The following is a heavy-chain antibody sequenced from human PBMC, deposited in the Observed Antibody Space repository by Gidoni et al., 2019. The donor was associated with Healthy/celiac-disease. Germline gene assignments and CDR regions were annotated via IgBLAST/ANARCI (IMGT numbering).Heavy chain of an antibody. CDR1: GSTFTSYG. V-gene: IGHV1-18*01. CDR2: ISAYNGDP. Sequence: QVQLVQSGAEVKKPGASVKVSCKASGSTFTSYGIIWVRQAPGQGLEWMGWISAYNGDPNYAQKLQGRVTMTTDTSTSTAYMELRSLRSDDTAVYYCASAYCSGGSCYFGAFDIWGQGTMVTVSS. CDR3: ASAYCSGGSCYFGAFDI. D-gene: IGHD2-15*01. J-gene: IGHJ3*02.